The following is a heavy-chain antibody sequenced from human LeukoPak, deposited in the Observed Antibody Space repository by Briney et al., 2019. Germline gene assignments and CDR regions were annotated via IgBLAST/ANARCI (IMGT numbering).Heavy chain of an antibody. CDR3: AKEIVPQGPYYYDSKALDI. D-gene: IGHD3-22*01. CDR1: GFTFSSYA. Sequence: GGSLRLSCAASGFTFSSYAMSWVRQAPGKGLEWVSAISGSGGSTYYADSVKGRFTISRDNSKNTLYLQMNSLRAEDTAVYYCAKEIVPQGPYYYDSKALDIWGQGTMVTVSS. V-gene: IGHV3-23*01. CDR2: ISGSGGST. J-gene: IGHJ3*02.